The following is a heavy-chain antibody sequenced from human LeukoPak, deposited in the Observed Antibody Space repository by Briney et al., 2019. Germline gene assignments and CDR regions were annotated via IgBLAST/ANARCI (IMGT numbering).Heavy chain of an antibody. D-gene: IGHD3-10*01. Sequence: ASVTVSCTASGYTFTTYDINWVRQATGQGLEWMGCMKPNSGDTGYAQKFQGRVTITRNTSISTAYMELSSLRSEDTAVYYCVRLYGSGTYYLPLGYWGQGTLVTVSS. CDR2: MKPNSGDT. V-gene: IGHV1-8*03. CDR3: VRLYGSGTYYLPLGY. CDR1: GYTFTTYD. J-gene: IGHJ4*02.